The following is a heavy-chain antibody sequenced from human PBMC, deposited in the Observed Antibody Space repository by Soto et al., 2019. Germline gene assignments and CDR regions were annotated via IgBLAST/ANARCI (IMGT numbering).Heavy chain of an antibody. CDR2: IKSKTDGGTT. V-gene: IGHV3-15*07. CDR3: TTGYDSSGYYYDY. Sequence: GGSLRLSCAASGFTFSNAWMNWVRQAPGKGLEWVGRIKSKTDGGTTDYAAPVKGRFTISRDDSKNTLYLQMNSLKTEDTAVYYCTTGYDSSGYYYDYWGQGTLVTVSS. D-gene: IGHD3-22*01. J-gene: IGHJ4*02. CDR1: GFTFSNAW.